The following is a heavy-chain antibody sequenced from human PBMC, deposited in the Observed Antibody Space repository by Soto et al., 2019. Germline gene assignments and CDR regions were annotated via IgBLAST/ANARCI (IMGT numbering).Heavy chain of an antibody. CDR1: GYTFTSYD. CDR2: MNPNSGNT. D-gene: IGHD3-3*01. Sequence: ASVKVSCKASGYTFTSYDINWVRQATGQGLEWMGWMNPNSGNTGYAQKFQGRVTMTRNNSISTAYMELSSLRSEDTAVYYCARGGRRITIFGVVIDYYMDVWGKGTTVTVSS. V-gene: IGHV1-8*01. J-gene: IGHJ6*03. CDR3: ARGGRRITIFGVVIDYYMDV.